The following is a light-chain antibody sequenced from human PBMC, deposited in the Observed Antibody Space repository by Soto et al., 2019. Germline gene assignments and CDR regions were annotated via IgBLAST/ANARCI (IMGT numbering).Light chain of an antibody. CDR1: ESVQRN. Sequence: EVVMTQSPATLSVSPGERVTLSCRASESVQRNLAWYQQKPGQGPSLLIYYASTRATGVPDRFTGSGSGTEFNLTISSLQSEDFGVYHCQHYSNWPPTFGPGTKVEIK. V-gene: IGKV3-15*01. CDR2: YAS. CDR3: QHYSNWPPT. J-gene: IGKJ3*01.